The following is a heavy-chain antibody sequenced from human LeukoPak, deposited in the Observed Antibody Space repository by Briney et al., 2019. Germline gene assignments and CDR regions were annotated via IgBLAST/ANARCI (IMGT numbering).Heavy chain of an antibody. J-gene: IGHJ4*02. V-gene: IGHV3-23*01. D-gene: IGHD3-22*01. CDR3: AKDERDMIVVVTPFDY. CDR2: ISGSGGST. Sequence: GGSLRLSCAASGFTFSSYAMSWVRQAPGEGLEWVSAISGSGGSTYYADSVKGRFTISRDNSKNTLYLQMNSLRAEDTAVYYCAKDERDMIVVVTPFDYWGQGTLVTVSS. CDR1: GFTFSSYA.